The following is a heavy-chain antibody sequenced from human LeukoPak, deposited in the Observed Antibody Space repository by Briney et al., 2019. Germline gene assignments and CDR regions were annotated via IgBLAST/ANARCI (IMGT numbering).Heavy chain of an antibody. J-gene: IGHJ4*02. V-gene: IGHV3-30*19. Sequence: GGSLRLSCAASGFTFSSYGMHWVRQAPGKGLEWVAVISYDGSNKYYADSVKGRFTISRDNSKNTLYLQMNSLRAEDTAVYYCARDAWRMVRGDDRIDYWGQGTLVTVSS. CDR1: GFTFSSYG. D-gene: IGHD3-10*01. CDR3: ARDAWRMVRGDDRIDY. CDR2: ISYDGSNK.